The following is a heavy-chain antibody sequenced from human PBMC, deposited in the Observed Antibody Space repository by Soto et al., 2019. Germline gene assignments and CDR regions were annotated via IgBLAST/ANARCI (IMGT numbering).Heavy chain of an antibody. Sequence: QVQLQESGPGLVKPSESLSLTCTVSGGSISSYYWSWIRQPPGKGLEWIAYIHYSGSTDYNPSLKSRVTISVDTSKNQFSLNLTSVTAADTPVYYCARHAGYSNSWYFNYWGQGTLVTVSS. V-gene: IGHV4-59*08. CDR2: IHYSGST. D-gene: IGHD6-13*01. CDR1: GGSISSYY. CDR3: ARHAGYSNSWYFNY. J-gene: IGHJ4*02.